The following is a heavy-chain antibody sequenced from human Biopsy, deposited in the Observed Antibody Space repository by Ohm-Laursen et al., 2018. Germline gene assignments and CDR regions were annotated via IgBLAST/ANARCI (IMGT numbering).Heavy chain of an antibody. CDR2: IYYSGST. D-gene: IGHD1-26*01. Sequence: TLSLTCTVSGASIISGGHFWNWIRQTPGKGLEWIGYIYYSGSTNYNPSLKSRVSMSVDTSKNHFSLNLTSVTAADTAVYYCARDEGLLRAFDIWGQGTLGTVSS. J-gene: IGHJ3*02. CDR3: ARDEGLLRAFDI. CDR1: GASIISGGHF. V-gene: IGHV4-61*08.